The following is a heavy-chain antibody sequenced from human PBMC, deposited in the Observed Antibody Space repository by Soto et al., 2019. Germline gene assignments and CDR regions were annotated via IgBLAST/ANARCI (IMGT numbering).Heavy chain of an antibody. D-gene: IGHD3-3*01. V-gene: IGHV4-31*03. CDR3: ARGSLLRFLEWLLSPLDV. J-gene: IGHJ6*02. CDR1: GGSISSDGYY. CDR2: IYYSGST. Sequence: SETLSLTCTVSGGSISSDGYYWSWIRQHPGKGLEWIGYIYYSGSTYYNPSLKSRVTISVDTSKNQFSLKLSSVTAADTAVYYCARGSLLRFLEWLLSPLDVWGQGNTVTVAS.